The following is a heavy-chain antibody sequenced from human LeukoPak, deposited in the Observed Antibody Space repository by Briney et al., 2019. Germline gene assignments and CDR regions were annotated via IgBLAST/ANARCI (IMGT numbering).Heavy chain of an antibody. CDR3: ARGRGYSYNYYYFDY. D-gene: IGHD5-12*01. CDR2: IYPGDSDT. J-gene: IGHJ4*02. Sequence: GESLKISCKGSGFTFTTYWIGWVRQMPGKGLEWLGIIYPGDSDTRYSPSFQGQVTISADKSINTAYPQWSSLKASDTAIYYCARGRGYSYNYYYFDYWGQGALVTVSS. CDR1: GFTFTTYW. V-gene: IGHV5-51*01.